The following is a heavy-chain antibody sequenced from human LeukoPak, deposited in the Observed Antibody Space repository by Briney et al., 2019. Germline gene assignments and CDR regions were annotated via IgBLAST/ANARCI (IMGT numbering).Heavy chain of an antibody. J-gene: IGHJ6*02. D-gene: IGHD4-11*01. Sequence: GGSLRLSCAASGFTFANYAMTWVRQAPGKGLEWVTAISGSGGSTYYADSVKGRFTISRDNSKNTLYLQMYSLRAEDTALYYCAKALSSTALIGMDVWGQGTTVTVSS. V-gene: IGHV3-23*01. CDR1: GFTFANYA. CDR2: ISGSGGST. CDR3: AKALSSTALIGMDV.